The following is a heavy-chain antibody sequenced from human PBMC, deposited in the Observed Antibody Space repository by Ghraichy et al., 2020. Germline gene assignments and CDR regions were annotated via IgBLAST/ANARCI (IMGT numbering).Heavy chain of an antibody. D-gene: IGHD1-26*01. Sequence: ASVKVSCKASGYTFTDYYMHWVRQAPGQGLEWMGRINPNSGGTNYAQKFQGRVTMTRDTSISTAYMELSRLRSDDTAVYYCARDRARLYSGSPPGLRNWFDPWGQGTLVTVSS. V-gene: IGHV1-2*06. CDR1: GYTFTDYY. J-gene: IGHJ5*02. CDR2: INPNSGGT. CDR3: ARDRARLYSGSPPGLRNWFDP.